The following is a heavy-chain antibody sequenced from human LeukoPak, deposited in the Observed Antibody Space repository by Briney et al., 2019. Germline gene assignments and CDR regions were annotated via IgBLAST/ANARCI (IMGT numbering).Heavy chain of an antibody. Sequence: GGSLRLSCAASGFSFSDYYMTWIRQAPGKGLEWISYISSSGTAIYYADFVKGRFTISRDNAKNSLYLQINSLRRDDTAVYYCARDVGATTSAVFDIWGQGTVVTVSS. J-gene: IGHJ3*02. CDR3: ARDVGATTSAVFDI. CDR2: ISSSGTAI. CDR1: GFSFSDYY. V-gene: IGHV3-11*01. D-gene: IGHD1-26*01.